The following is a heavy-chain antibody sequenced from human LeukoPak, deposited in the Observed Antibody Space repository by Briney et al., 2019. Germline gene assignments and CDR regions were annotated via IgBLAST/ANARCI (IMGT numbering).Heavy chain of an antibody. V-gene: IGHV1-18*01. J-gene: IGHJ5*02. CDR3: AREPVNLKQVVTAMLLT. CDR2: VSTYNGNT. D-gene: IGHD5-18*01. Sequence: ASVRVSCKASGYSFTNFGISWVRQALGQGLEWMGWVSTYNGNTNYAQKLQGRVTMTTDTYTSTAYMELRSLRSDDTAVYYCAREPVNLKQVVTAMLLTWGQGTLVTVSS. CDR1: GYSFTNFG.